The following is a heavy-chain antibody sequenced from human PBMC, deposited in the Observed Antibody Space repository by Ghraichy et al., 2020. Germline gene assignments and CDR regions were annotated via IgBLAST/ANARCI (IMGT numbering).Heavy chain of an antibody. CDR2: IYYSGST. Sequence: SQTLSLTCTVSGGSISSSSYYWGWIRQPPGKGLEWIGRIYYSGSTYNNPSLKSRVTISVDTSKNQFSLKLSSVTAADTAVYHCASADIQWDLLAYHHAFDIWGQGTMVTVSS. J-gene: IGHJ3*02. D-gene: IGHD1-26*01. V-gene: IGHV4-39*01. CDR1: GGSISSSSYY. CDR3: ASADIQWDLLAYHHAFDI.